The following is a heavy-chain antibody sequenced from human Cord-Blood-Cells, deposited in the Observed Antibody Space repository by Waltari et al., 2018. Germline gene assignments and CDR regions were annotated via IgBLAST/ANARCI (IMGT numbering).Heavy chain of an antibody. Sequence: QVQLQESGPGLVKPSETLSLTCTVSGGSISSYYWSWIRQPPGKGQEWIGYIYYCGSTNYNPSIKSRVTISVDTSKNQFSRKLSSVTAADTAVYYCARGGVYCSSTSCYAFDIWGQGKMVTVSS. CDR1: GGSISSYY. J-gene: IGHJ3*02. CDR3: ARGGVYCSSTSCYAFDI. V-gene: IGHV4-59*01. D-gene: IGHD2-2*01. CDR2: IYYCGST.